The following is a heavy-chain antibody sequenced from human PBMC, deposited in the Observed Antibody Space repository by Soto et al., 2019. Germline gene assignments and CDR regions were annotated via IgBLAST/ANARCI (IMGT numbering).Heavy chain of an antibody. J-gene: IGHJ6*02. CDR3: ARDRDIVVVPAALTHYYYYGTDV. D-gene: IGHD2-2*01. V-gene: IGHV1-18*01. CDR2: ISAYNGNT. Sequence: QVQLVQSGAEVKKPGASVKVSCKASGYTFTSYGISWVRQAPGQGLEWMGWISAYNGNTNYAQKLQGRVTMTTDTSTSTAYMELRSLTSDDTAVYYCARDRDIVVVPAALTHYYYYGTDVWCQGTTLTVSS. CDR1: GYTFTSYG.